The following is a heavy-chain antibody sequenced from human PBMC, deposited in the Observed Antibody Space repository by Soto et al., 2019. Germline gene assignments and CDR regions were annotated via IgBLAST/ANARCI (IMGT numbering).Heavy chain of an antibody. CDR2: VSATAGTT. CDR1: GFTFSNYA. Sequence: GGSLRLSCAASGFTFSNYAMSWVRQAPGKGLEWVSLVSATAGTTYYTDSVKGRFTISRDNSRNTVYLQMNSLRADDTAVYYCAKGLIWFGELLSPNQYYFDYWGQGTLVTVSS. D-gene: IGHD3-10*01. V-gene: IGHV3-23*01. J-gene: IGHJ4*02. CDR3: AKGLIWFGELLSPNQYYFDY.